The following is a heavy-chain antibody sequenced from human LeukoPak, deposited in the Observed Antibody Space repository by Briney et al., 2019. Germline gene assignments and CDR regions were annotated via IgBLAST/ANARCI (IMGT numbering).Heavy chain of an antibody. D-gene: IGHD3-16*01. CDR3: ARLALAYFDS. J-gene: IGHJ4*02. Sequence: PGGSLRLSCAASGFIVSSNYMGWVSQAPGRGLEWVSVIYSSGSTYYPDSVKGRFTFSRDDSKNTLYLQMNSLRAEDTAVYYCARLALAYFDSWGQGTLVTVSS. CDR1: GFIVSSNY. CDR2: IYSSGST. V-gene: IGHV3-66*04.